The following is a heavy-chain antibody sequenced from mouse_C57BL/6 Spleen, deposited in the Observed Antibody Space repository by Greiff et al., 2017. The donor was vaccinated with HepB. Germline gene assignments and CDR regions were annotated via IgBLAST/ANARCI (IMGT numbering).Heavy chain of an antibody. CDR1: GFNFSDYG. Sequence: DVMLVESGGGLVKPGESLKLSCAASGFNFSDYGMHWVRQAPETGLEWVAYISSGSSTIYYADTVKGRFTISRDNAKNTLFLQMTSLRSEDTAMYYCARDFAWFAYWGQGTLVTVSA. CDR2: ISSGSSTI. CDR3: ARDFAWFAY. V-gene: IGHV5-17*01. J-gene: IGHJ3*01.